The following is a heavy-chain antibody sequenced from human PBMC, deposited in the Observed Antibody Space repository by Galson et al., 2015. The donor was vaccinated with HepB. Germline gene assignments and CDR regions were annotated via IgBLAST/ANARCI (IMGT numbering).Heavy chain of an antibody. CDR2: IHYAGNT. J-gene: IGHJ4*02. CDR1: GGSISSSSYY. Sequence: SETLSLTCTVSGGSISSSSYYWGWIRQPPGKGLEWIGSIHYAGNTYYNPSLKSRVTISVDTSKNQFSLKLSSVTAADTAVFYCARHLDPGLGFWSALGDWGQGTLVTVSS. CDR3: ARHLDPGLGFWSALGD. D-gene: IGHD3-3*01. V-gene: IGHV4-39*01.